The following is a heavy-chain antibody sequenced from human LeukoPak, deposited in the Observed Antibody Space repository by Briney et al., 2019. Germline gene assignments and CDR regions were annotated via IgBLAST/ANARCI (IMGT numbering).Heavy chain of an antibody. CDR3: ARARRGSSWDYFDY. CDR2: IYTSGST. Sequence: SETLSLTCTVSGGSISSYYWSWIRQPAGKGLEWIGRIYTSGSTNYNPSLKSRVTMSVDTSKNQFSLELSSVTAADTAVYYCARARRGSSWDYFDYWGQGTLVTVSS. D-gene: IGHD6-13*01. V-gene: IGHV4-4*07. J-gene: IGHJ4*02. CDR1: GGSISSYY.